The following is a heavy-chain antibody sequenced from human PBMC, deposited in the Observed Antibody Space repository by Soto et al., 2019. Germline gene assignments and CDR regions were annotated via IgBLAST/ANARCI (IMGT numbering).Heavy chain of an antibody. J-gene: IGHJ6*01. CDR1: GVCFTRWS. CDR3: AKVGNCSSNGCLFGYSYYGIGV. V-gene: IGHV3-30*18. CDR2: ISYDGSNK. Sequence: SSAAAGVCFTRWSMHCVHQAPGKGLEGVAVISYDGSNKDYADSVKGRFTISRDNSKNTLYLQMNSLRAKDTAVYYCAKVGNCSSNGCLFGYSYYGIGVGGQGDTVTVSS. D-gene: IGHD2-2*01.